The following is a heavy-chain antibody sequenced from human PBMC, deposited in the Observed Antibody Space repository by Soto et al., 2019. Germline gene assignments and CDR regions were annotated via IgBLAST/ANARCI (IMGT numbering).Heavy chain of an antibody. V-gene: IGHV4-34*01. J-gene: IGHJ4*02. Sequence: PSETLSLTFAVYGWSFSGYYWTWIRQPPGTGLEWIGEINHSGSTNYNPSLKSRVTISVDTSKNQFSLKLTSVTAADTAVYYCARDKITGLFDYWGQGTLVTVPQ. CDR2: INHSGST. CDR3: ARDKITGLFDY. CDR1: GWSFSGYY. D-gene: IGHD2-8*02.